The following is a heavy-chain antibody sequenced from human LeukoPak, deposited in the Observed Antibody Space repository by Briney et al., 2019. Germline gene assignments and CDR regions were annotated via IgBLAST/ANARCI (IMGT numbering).Heavy chain of an antibody. Sequence: GGSLRLSCAASGFTFSSYWMHWVRQTPGQGLEWVSYISSSSRTIYYADSVKGRFTISRDNGQNSLYLQMNSLRADDTAVYYCARDPDLPVLRAFDFWGQGTLVTVSS. CDR1: GFTFSSYW. D-gene: IGHD3-10*01. CDR2: ISSSSRTI. J-gene: IGHJ4*02. CDR3: ARDPDLPVLRAFDF. V-gene: IGHV3-48*01.